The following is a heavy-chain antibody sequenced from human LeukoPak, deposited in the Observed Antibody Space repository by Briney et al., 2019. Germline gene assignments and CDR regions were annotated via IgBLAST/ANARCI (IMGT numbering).Heavy chain of an antibody. J-gene: IGHJ4*02. CDR2: VYRSGSS. CDR1: GDSITTSSNY. D-gene: IGHD6-19*01. Sequence: PSETLSLTCTVSGDSITTSSNYWGWIRQLPGKGLEWIGSVYRSGSSYYNPSLNNRVSISVDTSKNQFTLNLTSVTAADTAVYYCARRGTSGWAYYFDFWGQGSPLTVSS. V-gene: IGHV4-39*01. CDR3: ARRGTSGWAYYFDF.